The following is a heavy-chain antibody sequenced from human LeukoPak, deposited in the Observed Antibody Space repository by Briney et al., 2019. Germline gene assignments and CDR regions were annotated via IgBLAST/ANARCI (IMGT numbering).Heavy chain of an antibody. Sequence: SVKVSCKASGGTFSSYAISWVRQAPGQGLEWMGRIIPILGIANYAQKFQGRVTITADKSTSTAYMELSSLRSEDTAVYYCARDEGGSYYDGYYFDYWGQGTLVTVSS. CDR3: ARDEGGSYYDGYYFDY. J-gene: IGHJ4*02. CDR2: IIPILGIA. V-gene: IGHV1-69*04. D-gene: IGHD1-26*01. CDR1: GGTFSSYA.